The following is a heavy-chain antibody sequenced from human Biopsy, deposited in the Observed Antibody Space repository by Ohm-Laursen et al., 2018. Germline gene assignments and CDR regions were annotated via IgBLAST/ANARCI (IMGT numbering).Heavy chain of an antibody. CDR3: ARHAPSYSGSYWRYFDL. J-gene: IGHJ2*01. Sequence: SETLSLTCTVSGGSISSYYWSWIRQPPGKGLEWIGYIYYTGSTNYNPSLKSRVTISVDMSMNNLSLRLTSATAADTAVYYCARHAPSYSGSYWRYFDLWGRGTLVTVSS. V-gene: IGHV4-59*08. CDR1: GGSISSYY. CDR2: IYYTGST. D-gene: IGHD1-26*01.